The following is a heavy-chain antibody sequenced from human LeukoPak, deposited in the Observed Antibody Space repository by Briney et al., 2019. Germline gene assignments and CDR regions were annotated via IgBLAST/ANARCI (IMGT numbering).Heavy chain of an antibody. CDR3: AKDIGVVVPTALYFDY. Sequence: PGGSLRLSCAASGFTFDDYAMHWVRQGPGKGLEWVSLISGDGGSTYYAESVMGRFAISRDNSKNSLYPHMNSLRTEDTALYYCAKDIGVVVPTALYFDYWGQGTLVTVSS. J-gene: IGHJ4*02. V-gene: IGHV3-43*02. D-gene: IGHD2-2*01. CDR1: GFTFDDYA. CDR2: ISGDGGST.